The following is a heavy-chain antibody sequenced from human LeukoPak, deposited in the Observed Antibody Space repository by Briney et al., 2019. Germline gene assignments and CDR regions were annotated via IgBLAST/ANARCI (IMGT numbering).Heavy chain of an antibody. CDR1: GYTFPSYG. V-gene: IGHV1-18*01. CDR3: ARDGTLDNEVVPAATPFDY. CDR2: VSGYNGNT. J-gene: IGHJ4*02. D-gene: IGHD2-2*01. Sequence: ASVKVSCKASGYTFPSYGISWLRQAPGQGPEWMGWVSGYNGNTKYAQKFQGRVTVTTDPSTSTAYMELRRLISDDTAVYYCARDGTLDNEVVPAATPFDYWGQGTPVTVSS.